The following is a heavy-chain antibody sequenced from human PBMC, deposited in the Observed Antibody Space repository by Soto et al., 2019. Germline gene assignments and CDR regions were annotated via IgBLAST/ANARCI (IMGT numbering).Heavy chain of an antibody. V-gene: IGHV3-23*01. CDR3: ARDGGAAYCGGDCYSDLFYFDY. D-gene: IGHD2-21*02. CDR2: ITGSGGST. CDR1: GFTLSNYA. Sequence: GGSLRLSCAASGFTLSNYAMSWVRQAPGQGLEWVSAITGSGGSTYYADSVKGRFTISRDNSKNTLYLQMNSLRAEDTAVYYCARDGGAAYCGGDCYSDLFYFDYWGQGTLVTVSS. J-gene: IGHJ4*02.